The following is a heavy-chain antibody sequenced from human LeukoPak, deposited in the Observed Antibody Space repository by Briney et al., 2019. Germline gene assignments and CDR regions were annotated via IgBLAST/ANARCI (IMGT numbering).Heavy chain of an antibody. V-gene: IGHV3-30*18. CDR1: GFTFSSYE. CDR3: AKETGESTLYYYYGMDV. D-gene: IGHD3-10*01. J-gene: IGHJ6*04. CDR2: ISYDGSNK. Sequence: GGSLRLSCAASGFTFSSYEMNWVRQAPGKGLEWVAVISYDGSNKYYADSVKGRFTISRDNSKNTLYLQMNSLRAEDTAVYYCAKETGESTLYYYYGMDVWGKGTTVTVSS.